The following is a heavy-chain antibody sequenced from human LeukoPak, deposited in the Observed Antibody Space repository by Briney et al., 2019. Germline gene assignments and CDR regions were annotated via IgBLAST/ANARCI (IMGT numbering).Heavy chain of an antibody. J-gene: IGHJ4*02. CDR2: INPNSGGT. Sequence: ASVKVSCKASGYTFTNFYMHWLRQAPGQGLEWMGWINPNSGGTNYAQKFQGRVTTTRDTSISTAYMDLSRLTSDDTAVYYCARSGCSSSSHIYYWGQGTLVTVSS. V-gene: IGHV1-2*02. CDR1: GYTFTNFY. CDR3: ARSGCSSSSHIYY. D-gene: IGHD6-6*01.